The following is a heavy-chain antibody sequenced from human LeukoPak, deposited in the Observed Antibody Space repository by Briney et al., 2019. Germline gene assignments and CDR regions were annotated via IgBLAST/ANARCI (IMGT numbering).Heavy chain of an antibody. D-gene: IGHD4-17*01. CDR2: ITGDGSST. Sequence: GGSLCPSYPPDALFFSGSWIGSVRQVPGKGLVWVSRITGDGSSTTYADSVKGRFTISRDNAKNTVFLQMISLRAEDTAVYYCARDTGWYFDLWGRGTLVTVSS. V-gene: IGHV3-74*01. CDR3: ARDTGWYFDL. J-gene: IGHJ2*01. CDR1: ALFFSGSW.